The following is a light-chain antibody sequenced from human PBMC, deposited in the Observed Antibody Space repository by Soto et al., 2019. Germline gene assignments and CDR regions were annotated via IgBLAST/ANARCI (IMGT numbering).Light chain of an antibody. V-gene: IGKV2-30*01. Sequence: DVVMTQSPLSLPVTLGQPASISCRSSQSLLYRDGNAYLTWFHQRPGQSPRRLIYRVSNRDSGVPDRFSGSGSGTDFTLKISRVEAEDVGIYYCMQGTRWPTTFGRRTKVEIK. CDR2: RVS. CDR3: MQGTRWPTT. CDR1: QSLLYRDGNAY. J-gene: IGKJ1*01.